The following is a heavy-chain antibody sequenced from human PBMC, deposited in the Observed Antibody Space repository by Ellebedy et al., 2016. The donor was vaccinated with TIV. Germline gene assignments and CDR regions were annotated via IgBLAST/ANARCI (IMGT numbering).Heavy chain of an antibody. V-gene: IGHV3-23*01. J-gene: IGHJ4*02. Sequence: GGSLRPSXAASGFIFSTYAMSWVRQATGKGLEWVSGVSGNGGSTYYADSVKGRFTISRDNSKNTLYLQMNSLRAEDTAVYYCARVSGKYDFDYWGQGTLVTVSS. CDR2: VSGNGGST. CDR3: ARVSGKYDFDY. CDR1: GFIFSTYA. D-gene: IGHD2-8*01.